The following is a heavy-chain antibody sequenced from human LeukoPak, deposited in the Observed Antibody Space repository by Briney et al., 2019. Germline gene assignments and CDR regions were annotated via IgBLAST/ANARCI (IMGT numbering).Heavy chain of an antibody. J-gene: IGHJ4*02. CDR2: IYYSGST. CDR1: GGSISSYY. Sequence: SETLSLTCTVSGGSISSYYWSWIRQPPGKGLEWIGYIYYSGSTNYNPSLKSRVTISVDTSKDQFSLKVNSVTAADTAVYYCARIEGDNGLDFWGPGTLVTVSS. V-gene: IGHV4-59*08. CDR3: ARIEGDNGLDF. D-gene: IGHD3-16*01.